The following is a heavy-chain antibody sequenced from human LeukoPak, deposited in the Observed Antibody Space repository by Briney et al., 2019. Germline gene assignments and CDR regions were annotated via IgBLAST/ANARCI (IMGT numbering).Heavy chain of an antibody. D-gene: IGHD5-18*01. CDR2: IYSAGNT. Sequence: GGSLRLSCAASGFTVNSYYMSWVRQAPGKGLEWISVIYSAGNTYYADSVMGRFTISRDISKDTLYLQMDSLRAEDTAVYYCAILSDTAMANYYYYGMDVWGQGTTVTVSS. CDR3: AILSDTAMANYYYYGMDV. V-gene: IGHV3-53*01. J-gene: IGHJ6*02. CDR1: GFTVNSYY.